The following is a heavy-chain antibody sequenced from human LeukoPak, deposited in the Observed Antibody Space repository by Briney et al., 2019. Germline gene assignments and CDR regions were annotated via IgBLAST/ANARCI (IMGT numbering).Heavy chain of an antibody. CDR3: ATPLLDYYDSSGQLYYFDY. Sequence: PSETLSLTCTVSGGSISSSSYYWGWIRQPPGTGLEWLGSIYYSGSTYYNPSLKSRVTISVDTSKNQFSLKLSSVTAADTAVYYCATPLLDYYDSSGQLYYFDYWGQGTLVTVSS. CDR1: GGSISSSSYY. V-gene: IGHV4-39*01. CDR2: IYYSGST. J-gene: IGHJ4*02. D-gene: IGHD3-22*01.